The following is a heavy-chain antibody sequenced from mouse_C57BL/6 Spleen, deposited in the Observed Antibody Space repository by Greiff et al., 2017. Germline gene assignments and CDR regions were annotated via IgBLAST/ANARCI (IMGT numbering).Heavy chain of an antibody. CDR1: GFTFSSYG. D-gene: IGHD4-1*01. Sequence: EVKLVESGGDLVKPGGSLKLSCAASGFTFSSYGMSWVRQTPDKRLEWVATISSGGSYTYSPDSVKGRFTISRNNANNTLYLQMSSLKSEDTAVYYCARLLTGTAMDYWGQGTSVTVSS. J-gene: IGHJ4*01. V-gene: IGHV5-6*01. CDR2: ISSGGSYT. CDR3: ARLLTGTAMDY.